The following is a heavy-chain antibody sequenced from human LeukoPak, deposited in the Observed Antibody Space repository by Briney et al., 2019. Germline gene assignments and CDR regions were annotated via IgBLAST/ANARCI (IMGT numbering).Heavy chain of an antibody. CDR1: GYTFTGFY. J-gene: IGHJ4*02. CDR3: ARVRLDRDSGNDFSFDY. Sequence: ASVKVSCKASGYTFTGFYMHWVRQAPGQGLEWMGWINPNSGGTNYAQKFQGRVTITRDPSTSTAYMQLSRLRSDDTAVYYCARVRLDRDSGNDFSFDYWGQGTLVTASS. D-gene: IGHD5-12*01. V-gene: IGHV1-2*02. CDR2: INPNSGGT.